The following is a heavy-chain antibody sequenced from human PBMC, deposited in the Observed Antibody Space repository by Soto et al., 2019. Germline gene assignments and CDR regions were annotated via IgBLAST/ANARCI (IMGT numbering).Heavy chain of an antibody. V-gene: IGHV4-39*01. CDR1: GGSISSSSYY. CDR3: ARQTDGSGSYWLHNYYYYYMDV. Sequence: SETLSLTCTVSGGSISSSSYYWGWIRQPPGKGLEWIGRIYYSGSTYYNPSLKSRVTISEDTSKNQFSLKLSSVTAADTAVYYCARQTDGSGSYWLHNYYYYYMDVWGKGTTVTVSS. D-gene: IGHD3-10*01. J-gene: IGHJ6*03. CDR2: IYYSGST.